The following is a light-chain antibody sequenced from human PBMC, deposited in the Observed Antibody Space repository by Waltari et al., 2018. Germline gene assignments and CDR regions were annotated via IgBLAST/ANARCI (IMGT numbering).Light chain of an antibody. CDR1: SSTIKHNY. CDR2: RTN. V-gene: IGLV1-47*01. J-gene: IGLJ1*01. Sequence: QSVLPQPPSAHGHPGKRVTIAGAGSSSTIKHNYVSWYQQLPGTTPKRLIYRTNQRPSGVPDRFSGSKSGTSASLAISGLRSEDEADYYCAAWDDSLSGLYVFGTGTKVTVL. CDR3: AAWDDSLSGLYV.